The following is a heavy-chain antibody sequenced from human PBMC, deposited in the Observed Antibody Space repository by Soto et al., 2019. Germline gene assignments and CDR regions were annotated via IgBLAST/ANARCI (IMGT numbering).Heavy chain of an antibody. D-gene: IGHD6-6*01. CDR3: AREVGGSSPPG. Sequence: QVQLVESGGGVVQPGRSLRLSCAASGFTLNRHAMHWVRQAPVKGLEWVAVISYDGSEKYYAGSVKGRFTISRDSSKNTLYLQMDSLGPEDTAVYYCAREVGGSSPPGWGQGTLVTVFS. CDR2: ISYDGSEK. V-gene: IGHV3-30*04. J-gene: IGHJ4*02. CDR1: GFTLNRHA.